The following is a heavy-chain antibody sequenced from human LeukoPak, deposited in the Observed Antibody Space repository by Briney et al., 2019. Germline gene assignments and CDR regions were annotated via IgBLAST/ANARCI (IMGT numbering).Heavy chain of an antibody. V-gene: IGHV1-3*01. D-gene: IGHD3-10*01. J-gene: IGHJ4*02. CDR3: ARAYGSGSYSDY. CDR2: INAGNGNT. CDR1: GYTFTSYA. Sequence: ASVKVSCKASGYTFTSYAMHWVRQAPGQRLEWMGWINAGNGNTKYSQKFQGRVTITRDTSASTAYMELSSLRSEDTAVYYCARAYGSGSYSDYWGQGTLVTVSS.